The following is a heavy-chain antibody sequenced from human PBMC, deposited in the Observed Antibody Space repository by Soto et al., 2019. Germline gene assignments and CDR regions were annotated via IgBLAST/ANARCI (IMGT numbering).Heavy chain of an antibody. D-gene: IGHD5-12*01. CDR3: ARENSGYYYFDY. V-gene: IGHV1-3*01. J-gene: IGHJ4*02. CDR2: INAGNGNT. Sequence: ASVKVSCKASGYTFTSYAMHWVRQAPGQRLEWMGCINAGNGNTKYSQKFQGRVTITRDTSASTAYMELSSLRSEDTAVYYCARENSGYYYFDYWGQGTLVTVSS. CDR1: GYTFTSYA.